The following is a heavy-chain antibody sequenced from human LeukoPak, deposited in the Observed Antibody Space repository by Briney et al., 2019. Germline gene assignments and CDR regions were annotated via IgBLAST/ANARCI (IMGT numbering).Heavy chain of an antibody. V-gene: IGHV3-21*04. J-gene: IGHJ5*02. CDR1: GFTFSSYS. CDR3: VREAGYCASVCLKSNWFDP. D-gene: IGHD2-21*02. CDR2: ISSSSSYI. Sequence: GGSLRLSCAASGFTFSSYSMNWVRQAPGKGLEWVSSISSSSSYIYYADSVKGRFTISRDDSKNTVYLQMNSLRDEDTALYYCVREAGYCASVCLKSNWFDPWGQGTLVTVSS.